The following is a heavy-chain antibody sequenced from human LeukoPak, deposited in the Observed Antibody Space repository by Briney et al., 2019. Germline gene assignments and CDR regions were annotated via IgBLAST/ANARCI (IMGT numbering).Heavy chain of an antibody. CDR1: GFTFSAYW. CDR3: ARDLNWLLFDY. D-gene: IGHD3-9*01. Sequence: GGSRRLSCAASGFTFSAYWMHWVRQAPGKGLVWVSRVKYDGSTTTYADSVRGRFTISRDNAKNILYLQMNSLRVEDTAVYYCARDLNWLLFDYWGQGTLVTVSS. CDR2: VKYDGSTT. V-gene: IGHV3-74*01. J-gene: IGHJ4*02.